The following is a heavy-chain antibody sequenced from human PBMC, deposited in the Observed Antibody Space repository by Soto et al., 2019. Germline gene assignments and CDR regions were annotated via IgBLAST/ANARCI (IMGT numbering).Heavy chain of an antibody. CDR3: ARRGRITMVRGVRRNWFDP. Sequence: PSETLSLTCAVYGGSFSGYYWSWIRQPPGRGLEWIGEINHSGSTNYNPSLKSRVTISVDTSKNQFSLKLSSVTAADTAVYYCARRGRITMVRGVRRNWFDPWGQGTLVTVSS. V-gene: IGHV4-34*01. CDR2: INHSGST. CDR1: GGSFSGYY. D-gene: IGHD3-10*01. J-gene: IGHJ5*01.